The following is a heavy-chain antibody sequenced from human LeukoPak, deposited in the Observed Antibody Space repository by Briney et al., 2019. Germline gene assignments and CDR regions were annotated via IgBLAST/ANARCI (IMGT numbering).Heavy chain of an antibody. CDR3: ARERWQDTAMVTLGY. Sequence: ASVKVSCKASGYTFTGYYMHWVRQAPGQGLEWMGWINPNSGGTNYAQKFQGRVTMTRDTSISTAYMELSRLRSDDTAVYYCARERWQDTAMVTLGYWGQGTLVTVSS. CDR2: INPNSGGT. J-gene: IGHJ4*02. D-gene: IGHD5-18*01. CDR1: GYTFTGYY. V-gene: IGHV1-2*02.